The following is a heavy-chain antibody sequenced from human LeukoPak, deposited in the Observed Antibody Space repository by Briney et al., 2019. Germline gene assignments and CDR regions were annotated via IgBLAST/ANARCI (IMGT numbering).Heavy chain of an antibody. CDR1: GGSISSYY. Sequence: SETLSLTCTVSGGSISSYYWSWIRQPPGKGLEWIGDIYYSGSTNYNPSLKSRVTISVDTSKNQFSLKLSSVTAADTAVYYCARDRDYYDSRGAFDIWGQGTMVTVSS. CDR2: IYYSGST. V-gene: IGHV4-59*01. J-gene: IGHJ3*02. D-gene: IGHD3-22*01. CDR3: ARDRDYYDSRGAFDI.